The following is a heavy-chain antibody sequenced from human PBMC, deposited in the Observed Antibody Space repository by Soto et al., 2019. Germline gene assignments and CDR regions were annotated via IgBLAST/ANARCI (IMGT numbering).Heavy chain of an antibody. CDR1: GFTFSSYW. CDR3: ARVALRIFGGFYYYYTDV. V-gene: IGHV3-7*01. J-gene: IGHJ6*03. CDR2: IKQDGSEK. D-gene: IGHD3-16*01. Sequence: GGSVRLSCAASGFTFSSYWMTWVRQAPGEGLGWVANIKQDGSEKYYVDSLKGRFTISRDNAKNSLYLQMNSLRAEDTAVYYCARVALRIFGGFYYYYTDVWGKGLTVTVSS.